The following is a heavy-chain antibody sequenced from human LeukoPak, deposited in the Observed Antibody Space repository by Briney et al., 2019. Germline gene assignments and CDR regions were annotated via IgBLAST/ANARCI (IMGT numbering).Heavy chain of an antibody. Sequence: SETLSLTCTVSGGSISSYYWSWIRQPAGKGLEWIGRIYTSGSTNYNPPLKSRVTMSVDTSKNQFSLKLSSVTAADTAVYYCVRHDYDTSWGLDWFFDLWGRGTLVAVSS. D-gene: IGHD3-16*01. CDR1: GGSISSYY. CDR3: VRHDYDTSWGLDWFFDL. V-gene: IGHV4-4*07. CDR2: IYTSGST. J-gene: IGHJ2*01.